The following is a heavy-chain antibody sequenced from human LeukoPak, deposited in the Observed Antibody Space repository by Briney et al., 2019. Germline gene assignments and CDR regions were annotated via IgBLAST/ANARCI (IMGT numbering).Heavy chain of an antibody. Sequence: SETLSLTCTVSGGSISSYYWSWIRQPPGKGLEWIGYIYYSGSTNYNPSLKSRVTISVDTSKNQFSLKLSSVTAADTAVYYCARHRYCSSTSCYSNFDYWGQGTLVTVSS. CDR2: IYYSGST. CDR1: GGSISSYY. D-gene: IGHD2-2*01. CDR3: ARHRYCSSTSCYSNFDY. V-gene: IGHV4-59*08. J-gene: IGHJ4*02.